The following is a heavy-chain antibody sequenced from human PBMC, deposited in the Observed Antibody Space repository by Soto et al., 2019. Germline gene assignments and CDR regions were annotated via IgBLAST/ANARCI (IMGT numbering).Heavy chain of an antibody. CDR1: GGTFSSYA. CDR3: ARNVDIVATIRLEDTSDAFDI. Sequence: QVQLVQSGAEVKKPGSSVKVSCKASGGTFSSYAISWVRQAPGQGLEWMGGIIPIFGKANYAQKFQGRVTITADESTSTAYMELSSLRSEDTAVYYCARNVDIVATIRLEDTSDAFDIWGQGTMVTVSS. D-gene: IGHD5-12*01. J-gene: IGHJ3*02. V-gene: IGHV1-69*12. CDR2: IIPIFGKA.